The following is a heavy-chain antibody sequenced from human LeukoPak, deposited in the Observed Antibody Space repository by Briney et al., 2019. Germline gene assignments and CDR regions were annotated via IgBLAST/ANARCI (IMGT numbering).Heavy chain of an antibody. D-gene: IGHD3-9*01. Sequence: GRSLRRSCAASGSTFSSYGMHWVRQAPGKGLEWVAVIWYDGSNKYYADSVKGRFTISRDNSKNTLYLQMNSLRAEDTAVYYCARGGDYDILTGFDYWGQGTLVTVSS. CDR1: GSTFSSYG. V-gene: IGHV3-33*01. J-gene: IGHJ4*02. CDR2: IWYDGSNK. CDR3: ARGGDYDILTGFDY.